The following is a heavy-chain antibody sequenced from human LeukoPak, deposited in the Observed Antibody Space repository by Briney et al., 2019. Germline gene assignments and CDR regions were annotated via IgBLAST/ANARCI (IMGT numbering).Heavy chain of an antibody. CDR1: GNIFNSYG. CDR3: ARLNAHSGVQLWDWAFDI. J-gene: IGHJ3*02. D-gene: IGHD5-18*01. Sequence: ASVKVSCKASGNIFNSYGFSWVRQAPGQGLEWIGWINVHKGNTEYAQKFQGRVSMTADTSTSTVYMELRSLRSDDTAVYYCARLNAHSGVQLWDWAFDIWGQGTMVTVSS. V-gene: IGHV1-18*01. CDR2: INVHKGNT.